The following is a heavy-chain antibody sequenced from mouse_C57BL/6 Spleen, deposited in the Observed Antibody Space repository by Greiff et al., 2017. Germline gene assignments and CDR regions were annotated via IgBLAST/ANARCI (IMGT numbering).Heavy chain of an antibody. J-gene: IGHJ1*03. V-gene: IGHV5-9*01. D-gene: IGHD3-3*01. CDR1: GFTFSSYT. CDR2: ISGGGGNT. CDR3: ARHGGTPRYFDV. Sequence: EVKLQESGGGLVKPGGSLKLSCAASGFTFSSYTMSWVRQTPEKRLEWVATISGGGGNTYYPDSVKGRFTISRDNAKNTLYLQMSSLRSEDTALYYCARHGGTPRYFDVWGTGTTVTVSS.